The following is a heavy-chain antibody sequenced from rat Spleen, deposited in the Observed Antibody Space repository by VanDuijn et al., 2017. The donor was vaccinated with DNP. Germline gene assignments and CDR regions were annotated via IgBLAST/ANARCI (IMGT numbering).Heavy chain of an antibody. J-gene: IGHJ2*01. D-gene: IGHD5-1*01. Sequence: EVQLVESGGGLVQPGRSLKLSCAASGITFSNSGMHWIRQAPKKGVAWVATIRYDGSSTYHRDSVKGRFTISRDNSNRTLYLQMDSLRSEDTATYYCATGSYFDYWGQGVMVTVSS. CDR1: GITFSNSG. V-gene: IGHV5-29*01. CDR2: IRYDGSST. CDR3: ATGSYFDY.